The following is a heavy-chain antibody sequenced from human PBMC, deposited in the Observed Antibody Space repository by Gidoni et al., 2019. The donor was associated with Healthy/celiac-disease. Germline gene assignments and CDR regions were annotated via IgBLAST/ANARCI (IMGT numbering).Heavy chain of an antibody. D-gene: IGHD1-7*01. Sequence: QVQLVESGGGVVQPGRSLRLSCPASGFTFSSYAMHWVRQAPGKGLEWVAVISYDGSNKYYADSVKGRFTISRDNSKNTLYLQMNSLRAEDTAVYYCARVGYNWNSRAFDIWGQGTMVTVSS. J-gene: IGHJ3*02. CDR1: GFTFSSYA. CDR2: ISYDGSNK. V-gene: IGHV3-30-3*01. CDR3: ARVGYNWNSRAFDI.